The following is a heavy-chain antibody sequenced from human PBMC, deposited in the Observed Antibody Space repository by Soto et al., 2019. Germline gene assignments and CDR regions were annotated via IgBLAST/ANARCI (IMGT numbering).Heavy chain of an antibody. J-gene: IGHJ5*02. Sequence: SETLSLTCTVSGGSISSSSYYWGWIRQPPGKGLEWIGSIYYSGSTYYNPSLKSRVTISVDTSKNQFSLKLSSVTAADTAVYYCARQYYDFWSSYYFFTIRNWFDPWGQGTLVTVSS. CDR1: GGSISSSSYY. CDR3: ARQYYDFWSSYYFFTIRNWFDP. V-gene: IGHV4-39*01. CDR2: IYYSGST. D-gene: IGHD3-3*01.